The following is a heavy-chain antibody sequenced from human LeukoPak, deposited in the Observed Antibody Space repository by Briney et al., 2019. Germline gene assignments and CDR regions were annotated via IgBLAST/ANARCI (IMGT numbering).Heavy chain of an antibody. V-gene: IGHV4-34*01. D-gene: IGHD3-10*01. J-gene: IGHJ5*02. Sequence: SETLSLTCAVYGGSFSSYSWSWIRQPPGKGLEWIGEITHTGDTNYNPSLKRRLAMSVDTSMSRFTLNLNSVTAADAAVYYCARKNPTGQYDSGSFDPWGPGTLVTVSS. CDR1: GGSFSSYS. CDR2: ITHTGDT. CDR3: ARKNPTGQYDSGSFDP.